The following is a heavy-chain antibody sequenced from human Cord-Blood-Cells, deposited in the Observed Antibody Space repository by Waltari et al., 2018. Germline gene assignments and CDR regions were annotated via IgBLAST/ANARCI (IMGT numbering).Heavy chain of an antibody. D-gene: IGHD1-26*01. V-gene: IGHV1-24*01. CDR3: ATCRFSGSYYGMDV. CDR1: GYTLTELS. CDR2: FDTEDGET. J-gene: IGHJ6*02. Sequence: QVQLVQSGAEVKKPGASVKVSCKVSGYTLTELSMHWVRQAPGKGLEWMGGFDTEDGETIYEQKFQGRVTMTEDTSTDPAYMEVSSLRSEDTAVYYWATCRFSGSYYGMDVWGQGTTVTVSS.